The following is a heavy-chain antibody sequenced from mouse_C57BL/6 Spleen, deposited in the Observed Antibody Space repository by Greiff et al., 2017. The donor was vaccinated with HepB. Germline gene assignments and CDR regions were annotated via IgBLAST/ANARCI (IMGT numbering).Heavy chain of an antibody. D-gene: IGHD2-12*01. J-gene: IGHJ3*01. V-gene: IGHV1-7*01. CDR3: ARDDDGFAY. Sequence: FPLPPSCSELAQPGASVKLSCQASGYTFPRYWLHWVKQRPGQGLEWIGYINPSSGYTKYNQKFKDKATLTADKSSSTAYMQLSSLTYEDSAVYYCARDDDGFAYWGQGTLVTVSA. CDR2: INPSSGYT. CDR1: GYTFPRYW.